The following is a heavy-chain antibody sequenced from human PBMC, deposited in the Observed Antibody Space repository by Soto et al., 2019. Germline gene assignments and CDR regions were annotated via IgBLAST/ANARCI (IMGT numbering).Heavy chain of an antibody. CDR3: ARVRAVAGTGGAFDI. CDR2: INPSGGST. Sequence: ASVKVSCKASGYTFTSYYMHWVRQAPGQGLEWMGIINPSGGSTSYAQKFQGRVTMTRDTSTSTVYMELSSLRSDDTAVYYCARVRAVAGTGGAFDIWGQGTMVTVSS. CDR1: GYTFTSYY. D-gene: IGHD6-19*01. J-gene: IGHJ3*02. V-gene: IGHV1-46*01.